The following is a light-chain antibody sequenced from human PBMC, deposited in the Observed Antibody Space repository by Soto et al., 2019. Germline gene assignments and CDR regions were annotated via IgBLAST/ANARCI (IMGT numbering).Light chain of an antibody. Sequence: EIVLTQSPGTLSLSPGERATLSCRASQSVSSSYLAWYQQKPGQAPRLLIYDASSRATGIPDRFSGSGSGTDFTLTLTSLEPEDFAVYYCQQYGNSPATFGPGTKVDIK. CDR3: QQYGNSPAT. CDR2: DAS. CDR1: QSVSSSY. V-gene: IGKV3-20*01. J-gene: IGKJ3*01.